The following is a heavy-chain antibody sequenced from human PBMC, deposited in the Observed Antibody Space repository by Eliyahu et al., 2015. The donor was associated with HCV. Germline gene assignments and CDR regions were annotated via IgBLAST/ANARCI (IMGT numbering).Heavy chain of an antibody. D-gene: IGHD6-19*01. CDR1: GGSXTTYX. Sequence: QVQLQESGPGLVRPSETLSLTCTVSGGSXTTYXWSWIRQPPGKGLEWIGVIQYSGSTNYNPSLKXRVTISVDTSKNQFSLKVTSVTAADTAVYYCASGGGGTAVAGTGGWFDPWGQGTLVTVSS. CDR3: ASGGGGTAVAGTGGWFDP. J-gene: IGHJ5*02. V-gene: IGHV4-59*01. CDR2: IQYSGST.